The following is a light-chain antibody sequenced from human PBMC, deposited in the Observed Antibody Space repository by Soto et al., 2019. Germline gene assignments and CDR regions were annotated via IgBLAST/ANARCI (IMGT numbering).Light chain of an antibody. CDR3: QQYNNWLWT. Sequence: EVVMTQSPDTLSVSPGDRATLSCRASQSVSSTLAWYQQKPGQAPRLLIYGASTRATGIPARFSGSGSGTEFSLSISSLQSEDFAVYYCQQYNNWLWTFGQGNKVEIK. J-gene: IGKJ1*01. V-gene: IGKV3-15*01. CDR2: GAS. CDR1: QSVSST.